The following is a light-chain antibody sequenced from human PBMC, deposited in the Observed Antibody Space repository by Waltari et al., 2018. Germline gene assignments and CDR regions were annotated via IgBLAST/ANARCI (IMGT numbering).Light chain of an antibody. CDR1: PSVSSY. Sequence: EIVLTQSPATLSLSPGVRATLSCRTSPSVSSYLAWYQQKPGQAPRLLLYDASNSATGIPSRFSGSGSGTDFTLTISSLEPEDFAVYYCQQRSNWPVTFGQGTKLEIK. V-gene: IGKV3-11*01. CDR3: QQRSNWPVT. J-gene: IGKJ2*01. CDR2: DAS.